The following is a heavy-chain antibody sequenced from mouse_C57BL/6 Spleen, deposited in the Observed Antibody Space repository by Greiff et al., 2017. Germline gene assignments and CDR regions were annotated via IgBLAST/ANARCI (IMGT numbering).Heavy chain of an antibody. J-gene: IGHJ4*01. Sequence: QVQLQQPGAELVKPGASVKLSCKASGYTFTSYWMHWVKQRPGQGLEWIGMIHPNSGSTNYNEKFKSKATLTVDKSSSTAYMQLSSLTSEDSAVYYCARGYYGSSYKAMDYWGQGTSVTVSS. CDR3: ARGYYGSSYKAMDY. V-gene: IGHV1-64*01. D-gene: IGHD1-1*01. CDR1: GYTFTSYW. CDR2: IHPNSGST.